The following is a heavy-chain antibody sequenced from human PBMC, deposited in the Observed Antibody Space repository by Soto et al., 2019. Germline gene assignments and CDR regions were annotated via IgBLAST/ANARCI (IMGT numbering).Heavy chain of an antibody. J-gene: IGHJ5*02. V-gene: IGHV1-18*01. CDR1: GYTFSSYG. CDR3: ASERPYNWNYGWFDP. Sequence: QVQLVQSGAEVKKPGASVKVSCKASGYTFSSYGISWVRQAPGQGLEWRGRISAYNGNTNYAQKLQGRVTMTTDTSTSRPYMELRSLRSDDTAVYYGASERPYNWNYGWFDPWGQGTLVTVSS. D-gene: IGHD1-7*01. CDR2: ISAYNGNT.